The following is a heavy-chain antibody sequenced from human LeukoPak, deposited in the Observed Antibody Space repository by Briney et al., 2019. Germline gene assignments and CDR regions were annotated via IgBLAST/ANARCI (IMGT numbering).Heavy chain of an antibody. CDR3: ARVLLSMGWFDP. D-gene: IGHD2-21*01. CDR1: GYTFTSYD. CDR2: MNPNSGNT. V-gene: IGHV1-18*01. J-gene: IGHJ5*02. Sequence: GASVKVSCKASGYTFTSYDINWVRQATGQGLEWMGWMNPNSGNTNYAQKLQGRVTMTTDTSTSTAYMELRSLRSDDTAVYYCARVLLSMGWFDPWGQGTLVTVSS.